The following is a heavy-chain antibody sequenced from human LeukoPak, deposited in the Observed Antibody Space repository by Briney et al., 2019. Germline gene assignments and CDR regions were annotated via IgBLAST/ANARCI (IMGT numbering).Heavy chain of an antibody. J-gene: IGHJ4*02. CDR2: IYYSGST. D-gene: IGHD3-10*01. CDR1: GGSISSSSYY. CDR3: ARDYYSSGSYNNVAYFDY. Sequence: SETLSLTCTVSGGSISSSSYYWGWIRQPPGRGLEWIGSIYYSGSTYYNSSLKSRVIISVDKSKNQFSLNLSSVTAADTAVYYCARDYYSSGSYNNVAYFDYWGQGTLVTVSS. V-gene: IGHV4-39*07.